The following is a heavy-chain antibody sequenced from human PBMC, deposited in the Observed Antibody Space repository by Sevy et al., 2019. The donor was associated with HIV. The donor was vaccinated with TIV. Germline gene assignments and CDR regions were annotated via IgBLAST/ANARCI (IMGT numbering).Heavy chain of an antibody. Sequence: ASVKVSCKASGYTFTSYYTHWMRQAPGQGLEWMGIINPSGGSTSYAQKFQGRVTMTRDTSTSTVYMELSSLRSEDTAVYYCAREGSSSSKFTWFDPWGQGTLVTVSS. CDR3: AREGSSSSKFTWFDP. J-gene: IGHJ5*02. V-gene: IGHV1-46*03. CDR1: GYTFTSYY. CDR2: INPSGGST. D-gene: IGHD6-6*01.